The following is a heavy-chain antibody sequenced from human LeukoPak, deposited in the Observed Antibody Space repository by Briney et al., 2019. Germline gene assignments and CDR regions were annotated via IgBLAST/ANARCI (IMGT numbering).Heavy chain of an antibody. J-gene: IGHJ4*02. CDR1: GGSISSSSYY. D-gene: IGHD6-19*01. Sequence: PSETLSLTCTVSGGSISSSSYYWGWIRQPPGKGLEWIGSMYYSGSTYYNPSLKSRVTISVDTSKNQFSLELTSVTAADTAVYYCARFKAVAGIDYWGQGTLVTVSS. CDR2: MYYSGST. CDR3: ARFKAVAGIDY. V-gene: IGHV4-39*01.